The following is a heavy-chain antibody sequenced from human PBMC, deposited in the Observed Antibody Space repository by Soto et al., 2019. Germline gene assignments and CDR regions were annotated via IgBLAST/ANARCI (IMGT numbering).Heavy chain of an antibody. D-gene: IGHD6-19*01. J-gene: IGHJ5*02. Sequence: ASVKVSCKASGYTFTSYGISWVRQAPGQGLEWMGWISAYNGNTNYAQKLQGRVTMTTDTSTSTAYMELRSLRSDDTAVYYCARGPLVAGTGLLEFDPWGQGTLVTVSS. CDR3: ARGPLVAGTGLLEFDP. V-gene: IGHV1-18*01. CDR2: ISAYNGNT. CDR1: GYTFTSYG.